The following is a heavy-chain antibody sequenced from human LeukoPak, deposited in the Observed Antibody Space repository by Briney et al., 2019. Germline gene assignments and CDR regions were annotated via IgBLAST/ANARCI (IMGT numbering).Heavy chain of an antibody. D-gene: IGHD4/OR15-4a*01. V-gene: IGHV3-48*02. J-gene: IGHJ3*02. CDR1: GFIFSDYS. Sequence: SGMSLRLSCAASGFIFSDYSMNWVRQAPGKGLEWVSYISSSSSTIYYADSVKGRFTISRDNAKNSLYLQMNSLRDEDTAVYYCARANYGDDAFDMWGQGTMVTVSS. CDR3: ARANYGDDAFDM. CDR2: ISSSSSTI.